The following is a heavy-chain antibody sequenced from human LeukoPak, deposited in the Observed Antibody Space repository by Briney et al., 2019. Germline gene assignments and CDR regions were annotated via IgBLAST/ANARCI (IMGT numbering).Heavy chain of an antibody. D-gene: IGHD1-14*01. CDR2: IYHSGST. CDR1: GGSISSTNW. J-gene: IGHJ5*02. Sequence: SETLSLTCAVSGGSISSTNWWSWVRQPPGKGLEWIGEIYHSGSTNYNPSHKSRVTISVDKSKNQFSLKVSSVTAADTAVYYCATERSSSRKWFDPWGQGTLVTVSS. V-gene: IGHV4-4*02. CDR3: ATERSSSRKWFDP.